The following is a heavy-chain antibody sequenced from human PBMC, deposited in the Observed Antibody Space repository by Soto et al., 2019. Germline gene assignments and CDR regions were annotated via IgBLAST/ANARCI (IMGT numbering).Heavy chain of an antibody. CDR1: GYSFTSYW. J-gene: IGHJ4*02. Sequence: GESLKISCKGSGYSFTSYWIGWVRQMPGKGLEWMGIIYPGDSDTRYSPSFQGQVTISADKSISTAYLQWSSLKASDTAMYYCARQGRRYDFWSGYYDYWGQGTLVTVSS. D-gene: IGHD3-3*01. CDR2: IYPGDSDT. V-gene: IGHV5-51*01. CDR3: ARQGRRYDFWSGYYDY.